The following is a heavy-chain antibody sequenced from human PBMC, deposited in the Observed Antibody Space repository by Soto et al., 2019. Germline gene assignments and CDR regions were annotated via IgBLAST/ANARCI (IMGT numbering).Heavy chain of an antibody. CDR3: ARDLRGSSGNYGPAY. CDR2: ISSSSSAI. V-gene: IGHV3-48*01. Sequence: GGSQRLSSTASGVNFRSSGMNWVRQAPGKGLEWVSYISSSSSAIYYTDSVKGRFTISRDNAKNSLYLQMNSLRAEDTAVYYCARDLRGSSGNYGPAYWGQGTLVTVSS. D-gene: IGHD1-26*01. J-gene: IGHJ4*02. CDR1: GVNFRSSG.